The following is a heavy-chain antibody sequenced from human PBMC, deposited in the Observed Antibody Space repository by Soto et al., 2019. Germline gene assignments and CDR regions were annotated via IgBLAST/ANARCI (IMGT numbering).Heavy chain of an antibody. V-gene: IGHV1-69*06. Sequence: SVKVSCKASGGTFSSYAISWVRQAPGQGLEWMGGIIPIFGTANYAQKFQGRVTITADKSTSTAYMELSSLRSEDTAVYYCARVNTALTTVVIYYFDYWGQGTLVTVSS. J-gene: IGHJ4*02. D-gene: IGHD4-17*01. CDR3: ARVNTALTTVVIYYFDY. CDR1: GGTFSSYA. CDR2: IIPIFGTA.